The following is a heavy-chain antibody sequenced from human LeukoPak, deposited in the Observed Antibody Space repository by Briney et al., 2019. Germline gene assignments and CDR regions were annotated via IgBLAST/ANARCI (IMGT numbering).Heavy chain of an antibody. CDR2: IYYSGNT. Sequence: SETLSLTCTVSGGSISSYYWSWIRQPPGKGLEWIGYIYYSGNTNYNPSLKSRVTISVDTSKNQFSLKLSSVTAADTAVYYCSRRSRAAAGGAFDIWGQGTRVTVSS. V-gene: IGHV4-59*13. CDR1: GGSISSYY. CDR3: SRRSRAAAGGAFDI. J-gene: IGHJ3*02. D-gene: IGHD6-13*01.